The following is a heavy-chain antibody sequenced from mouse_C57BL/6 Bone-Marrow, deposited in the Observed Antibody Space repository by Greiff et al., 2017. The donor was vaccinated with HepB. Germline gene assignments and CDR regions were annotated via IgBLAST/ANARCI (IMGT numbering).Heavy chain of an antibody. CDR1: GYTFTDYN. J-gene: IGHJ2*01. Sequence: VQLQQSGPELVKPGASVKIPCKASGYTFTDYNMDWVKQSHGKSLEWIGDINPNNGGTIYNQKFKGKATLTVDKSSITAYMELRSLTSEDTAVYYCARGLRFDYWGQGTTLTVSS. D-gene: IGHD3-1*01. CDR3: ARGLRFDY. V-gene: IGHV1-18*01. CDR2: INPNNGGT.